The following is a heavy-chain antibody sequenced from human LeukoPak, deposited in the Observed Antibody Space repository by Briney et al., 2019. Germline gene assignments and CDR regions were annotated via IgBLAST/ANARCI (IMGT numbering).Heavy chain of an antibody. Sequence: GESLKISCKGSGYSFTSYWIGWVRQMLGKGLEWMGIIYPGDSDTRYSPSFQGQVTISADKSISTAYLQWSSLKASDTAMYYCARRGEDYGRARYGMDVWGQGTTVTVSS. V-gene: IGHV5-51*01. CDR2: IYPGDSDT. D-gene: IGHD4/OR15-4a*01. CDR1: GYSFTSYW. CDR3: ARRGEDYGRARYGMDV. J-gene: IGHJ6*02.